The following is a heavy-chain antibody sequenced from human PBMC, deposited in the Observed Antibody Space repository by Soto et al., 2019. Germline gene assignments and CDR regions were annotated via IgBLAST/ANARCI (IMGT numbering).Heavy chain of an antibody. CDR2: IYYSGST. D-gene: IGHD2-15*01. CDR1: GGSISSYY. J-gene: IGHJ3*02. CDR3: ARVFGYCSGGSYYTGGYAFYI. Sequence: PSETLSLTCTVSGGSISSYYWSWIRQPPGKGLEWIGYIYYSGSTNYNPSLKSRVTISVDTSKNQFSLKLSSVTAADTAVYYCARVFGYCSGGSYYTGGYAFYIWGQGTMVTVSS. V-gene: IGHV4-59*01.